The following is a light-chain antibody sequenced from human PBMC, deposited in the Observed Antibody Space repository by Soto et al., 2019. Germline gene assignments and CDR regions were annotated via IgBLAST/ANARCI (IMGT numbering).Light chain of an antibody. CDR2: DAS. CDR1: QIGSSY. Sequence: EIVLTQSPATLSVSPGERATLSCRASQIGSSYLAWYQQKPGQAPRPLIYDASNRATGIPARFSGSGSGTDFTLTISSLEPEDFAAYYCQQRSNWHFTFGPGTKVDI. J-gene: IGKJ3*01. V-gene: IGKV3-11*01. CDR3: QQRSNWHFT.